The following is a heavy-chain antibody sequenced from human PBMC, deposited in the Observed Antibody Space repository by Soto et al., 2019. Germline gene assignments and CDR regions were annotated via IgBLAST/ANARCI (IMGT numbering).Heavy chain of an antibody. Sequence: QVQLVESGGVVVQPGRSLRLSCAASGFTFSTYGMHWVRQAPGKGLEWVAVMWSEGGNKYYADSVKGRFTISRDNSKNTLYLPMNNLRAEDTAVYYCARDPPDDSSGYYSLDYWGQGTLVTVSS. CDR2: MWSEGGNK. D-gene: IGHD3-22*01. CDR1: GFTFSTYG. J-gene: IGHJ4*02. V-gene: IGHV3-33*01. CDR3: ARDPPDDSSGYYSLDY.